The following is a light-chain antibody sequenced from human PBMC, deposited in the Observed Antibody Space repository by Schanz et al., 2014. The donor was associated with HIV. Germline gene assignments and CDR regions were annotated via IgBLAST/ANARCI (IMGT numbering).Light chain of an antibody. V-gene: IGKV3-15*01. CDR2: GAS. CDR3: QQYNNWPGT. J-gene: IGKJ1*01. Sequence: EIVLTQSPGTLSLSPGERATLSCRASQSVSNNLAWYQLKPGQAPRLLIFGASTRATGIPARFSGSGSGTEFTLTVSSLQSEDFAIYYCQQYNNWPGTFGQGTKVEIK. CDR1: QSVSNN.